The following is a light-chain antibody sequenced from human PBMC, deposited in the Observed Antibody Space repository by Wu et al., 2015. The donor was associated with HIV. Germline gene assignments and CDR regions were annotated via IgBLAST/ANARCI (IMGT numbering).Light chain of an antibody. J-gene: IGKJ1*01. V-gene: IGKV1-5*03. CDR3: QQYNMYPWT. Sequence: DIQLTHSPSTLSASVGDKVPITCRARDNVSGLLAWYQQRPGQAPKLLIFQSSSLENGIPSRFSGSGSERQFTLTINGLQSDDFATYYCQQYNMYPWTFGQGTKIGIK. CDR1: DNVSGL. CDR2: QSS.